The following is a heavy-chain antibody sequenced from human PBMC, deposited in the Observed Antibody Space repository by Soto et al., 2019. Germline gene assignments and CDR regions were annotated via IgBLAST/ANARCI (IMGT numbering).Heavy chain of an antibody. Sequence: PGGSLRLSCVASGFIFSNYWMSWVRQAPGKXLEWVANINQDGSEKYYVDSVKGRFTISRDNAKNSLYLQMSSLRADDTAVYYCVRDRVPAAIDYYYYGMDVWGQGTTVTVFS. CDR3: VRDRVPAAIDYYYYGMDV. J-gene: IGHJ6*02. CDR2: INQDGSEK. D-gene: IGHD2-2*01. V-gene: IGHV3-7*03. CDR1: GFIFSNYW.